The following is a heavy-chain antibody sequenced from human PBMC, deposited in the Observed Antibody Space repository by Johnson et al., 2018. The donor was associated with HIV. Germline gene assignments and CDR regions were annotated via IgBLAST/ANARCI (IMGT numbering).Heavy chain of an antibody. Sequence: VQLVESGGGLVQPGRSLTLSCAASGFTFDDYAMHWVRQAPGKGLEWVSGISWNSGSIGYADSVKGRFTITRDNSKNTLYLQMTSLRQDDTAVYSCYCTDHVGAGSESKGTFDAWGQGTMVTVSS. CDR3: YCTDHVGAGSESKGTFDA. D-gene: IGHD3-10*01. J-gene: IGHJ3*01. V-gene: IGHV3-9*01. CDR2: ISWNSGSI. CDR1: GFTFDDYA.